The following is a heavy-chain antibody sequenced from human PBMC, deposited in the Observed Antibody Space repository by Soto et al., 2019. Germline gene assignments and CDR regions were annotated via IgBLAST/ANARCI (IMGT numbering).Heavy chain of an antibody. V-gene: IGHV3-23*01. CDR1: GVTFSSYA. D-gene: IGHD5-18*01. CDR2: ISGSDGRT. J-gene: IGHJ4*02. Sequence: EVQLLESGGGLVRPGGSLRLSCAASGVTFSSYAMSWVRQAPGKGLEWVSTISGSDGRTYSTDSVKGRFTISRDNSRNTAYLQMNSLRVDDTAVYYCAKGVSQYTPLALFDYWGRGTLVTVSS. CDR3: AKGVSQYTPLALFDY.